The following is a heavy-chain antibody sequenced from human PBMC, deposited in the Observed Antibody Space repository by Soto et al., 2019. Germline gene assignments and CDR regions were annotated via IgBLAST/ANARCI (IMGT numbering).Heavy chain of an antibody. V-gene: IGHV4-31*03. CDR1: GGSISSGGYY. D-gene: IGHD3-3*01. CDR2: IYYSGST. J-gene: IGHJ4*02. Sequence: SETLSLTCTVSGGSISSGGYYWSWIRQHPGKGLEWIGYIYYSGSTYYNPSLKSRVTISVDTSKNQFSLKLSSVTAADTAVYYCAGDRDWSVYQHFDYWGQGTLVTVSS. CDR3: AGDRDWSVYQHFDY.